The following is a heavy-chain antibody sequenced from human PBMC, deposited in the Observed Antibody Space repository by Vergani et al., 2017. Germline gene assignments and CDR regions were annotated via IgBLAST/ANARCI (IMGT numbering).Heavy chain of an antibody. CDR2: ISYDGSNK. J-gene: IGHJ4*02. D-gene: IGHD3-22*01. Sequence: QVQLVESGGGVVQPGRSLRLSCAASGFTFSSYAMHWVRQAPGKGLEWVAVISYDGSNKYYADSVKGRFTISRDNSKNTLYPQMNSLRAEDTAVYYCARDYYDSSGYYSYWGQGTLVTVSS. V-gene: IGHV3-30-3*01. CDR1: GFTFSSYA. CDR3: ARDYYDSSGYYSY.